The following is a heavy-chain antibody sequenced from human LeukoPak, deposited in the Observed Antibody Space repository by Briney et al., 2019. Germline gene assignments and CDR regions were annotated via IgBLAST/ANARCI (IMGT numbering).Heavy chain of an antibody. CDR2: IYYSGST. V-gene: IGHV4-61*01. D-gene: IGHD3-3*01. CDR1: GGSFSSGSYY. Sequence: SETLSLTCTVSGGSFSSGSYYGGWLRQPPGRGVEWIGYIYYSGSTNDNPSLKSRVTISVDTSKNQFSLKLSSVTAADTAVYYCARGGGRLDYYYGMDVWGKGTTVTVSS. CDR3: ARGGGRLDYYYGMDV. J-gene: IGHJ6*04.